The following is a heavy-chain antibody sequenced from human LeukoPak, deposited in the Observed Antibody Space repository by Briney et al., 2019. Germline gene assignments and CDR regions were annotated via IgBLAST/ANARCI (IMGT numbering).Heavy chain of an antibody. CDR1: GFTFSNYW. CDR3: GRELDWLPTLDY. Sequence: GGSLRLSCAASGFTFSNYWMHWVRQAPGKGLVWVSRINSDGSSTRYADSVKGRFTISRDNAKNTLYLQMNCLRAEDTAVYYCGRELDWLPTLDYWGQGTLVTVSS. CDR2: INSDGSST. V-gene: IGHV3-74*01. J-gene: IGHJ4*02. D-gene: IGHD3-9*01.